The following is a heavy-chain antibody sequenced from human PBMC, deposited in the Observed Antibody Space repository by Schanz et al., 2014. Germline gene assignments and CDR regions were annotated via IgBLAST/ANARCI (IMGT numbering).Heavy chain of an antibody. CDR1: GFTFSNHA. Sequence: EVQLVESGGGLAQPGGSLRLSRAASGFTFSNHALSWVRQAPGKGLEWVSGIGGSGDSTHYADSVKGRFIISRDNSKNTLYLQVNSLRAEDTAVYYCAKHVRSLTGNDYWGQGTLVTVSS. J-gene: IGHJ4*02. D-gene: IGHD3-9*01. CDR2: IGGSGDST. V-gene: IGHV3-23*04. CDR3: AKHVRSLTGNDY.